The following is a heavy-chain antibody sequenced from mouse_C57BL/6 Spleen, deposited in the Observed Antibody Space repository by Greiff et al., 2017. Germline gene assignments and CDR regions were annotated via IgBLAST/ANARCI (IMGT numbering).Heavy chain of an antibody. CDR3: ARDGTTVEDY. CDR1: GYTFTSYW. V-gene: IGHV1-64*01. Sequence: VQLQQPGAELVKPGASVKLSCTASGYTFTSYWMHWVKQRPGQGLEWIGMIHPNSGSTNYNEKFKSKATLTVDKSSSTAYMQLSSLTSEDSAVYYCARDGTTVEDYWGQGTTLTVSS. J-gene: IGHJ2*01. D-gene: IGHD1-1*01. CDR2: IHPNSGST.